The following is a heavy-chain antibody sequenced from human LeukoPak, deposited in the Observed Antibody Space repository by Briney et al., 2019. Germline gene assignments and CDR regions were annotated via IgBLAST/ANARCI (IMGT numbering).Heavy chain of an antibody. CDR3: ARHLHSGWYPYYYYYMDV. CDR2: IYYSGST. J-gene: IGHJ6*03. CDR1: GGSISSYY. V-gene: IGHV4-59*08. Sequence: PSETLSLTCTVSGGSISSYYWNWIRQPPGKGLEWIGYIYYSGSTNYNPSLKSRVTISVDTSKNQFSLRLSSVTAADTAVYYCARHLHSGWYPYYYYYMDVWGKGTTVTISS. D-gene: IGHD6-19*01.